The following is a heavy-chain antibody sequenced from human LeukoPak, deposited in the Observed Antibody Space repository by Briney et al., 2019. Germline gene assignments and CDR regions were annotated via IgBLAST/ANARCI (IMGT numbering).Heavy chain of an antibody. V-gene: IGHV1-18*01. CDR2: ISTYNGKT. D-gene: IGHD6-13*01. CDR1: GYTFTIYG. J-gene: IGHJ4*02. Sequence: ASVTVSFKASGYTFTIYGICWVRQAPGQGLEWMGWISTYNGKTNYAQKIQGRVTMTTDTSTSTAYMELRSLRSDDTAVYYCARDLPYSSSWESIDYWGQGTLVTVSS. CDR3: ARDLPYSSSWESIDY.